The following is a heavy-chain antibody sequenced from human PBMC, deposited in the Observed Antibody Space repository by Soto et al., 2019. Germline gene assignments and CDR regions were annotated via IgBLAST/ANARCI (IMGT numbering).Heavy chain of an antibody. Sequence: EVQLLESGGGLVQPGGSLRLSCAASGFTFDNYAMSWVRRAPGKGLEWVSVISGSSGRTEYADSVRGRFTISRDNSKNILYLHINGLRADDTAVYYCARDGCPVVITFDSWGQGTWVYVSS. D-gene: IGHD3-22*01. CDR3: ARDGCPVVITFDS. CDR2: ISGSSGRT. J-gene: IGHJ4*02. CDR1: GFTFDNYA. V-gene: IGHV3-23*01.